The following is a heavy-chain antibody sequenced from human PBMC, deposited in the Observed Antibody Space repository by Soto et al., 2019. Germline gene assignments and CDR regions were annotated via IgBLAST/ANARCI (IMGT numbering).Heavy chain of an antibody. D-gene: IGHD3-22*01. CDR3: ARDLRDSSGYYQKEVDY. J-gene: IGHJ4*02. V-gene: IGHV1-46*01. Sequence: ASVKVSCKASGYTFTSYYRHWVRQAPGQGLEWMGIINPSGGSTSYAQKFQGRVTMTRDTSTSTVYMELSSLRSEDTAVYYCARDLRDSSGYYQKEVDYWGQGTLVTVSS. CDR1: GYTFTSYY. CDR2: INPSGGST.